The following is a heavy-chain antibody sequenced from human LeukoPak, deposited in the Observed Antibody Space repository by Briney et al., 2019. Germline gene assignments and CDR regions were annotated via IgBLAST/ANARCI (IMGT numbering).Heavy chain of an antibody. CDR3: ARDYYYHNSGFFGY. V-gene: IGHV4-4*07. CDR1: GDSISSYY. Sequence: SETLSLTCTVSGDSISSYYWSWIRQPAEKGLEWIGRIYSIGSTNYNPSLKSRVTMSADTSKNQFSLGLSSLTAADTAVYFCARDYYYHNSGFFGYWGQGTLSPSPQ. CDR2: IYSIGST. J-gene: IGHJ4*02. D-gene: IGHD3-22*01.